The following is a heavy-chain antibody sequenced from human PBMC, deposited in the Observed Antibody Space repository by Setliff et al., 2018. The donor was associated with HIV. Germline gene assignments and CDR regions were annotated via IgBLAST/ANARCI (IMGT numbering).Heavy chain of an antibody. CDR1: GYTFTGYY. D-gene: IGHD6-6*01. V-gene: IGHV1-2*04. J-gene: IGHJ6*02. CDR2: INPNSGGT. CDR3: ARVRDSSSGDFYYGMDV. Sequence: ASVKVSCKASGYTFTGYYMHWVRQAPGQGLEWMGWINPNSGGTNYAQKFQGWVTMTRDTSISTAYMELSRLRSDDTAVYYCARVRDSSSGDFYYGMDVWGQGTTVTVSS.